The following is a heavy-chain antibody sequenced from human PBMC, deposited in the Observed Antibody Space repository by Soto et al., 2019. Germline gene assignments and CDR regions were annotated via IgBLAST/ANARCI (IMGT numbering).Heavy chain of an antibody. CDR3: ASPRDNYYYYGMDV. CDR2: INPRGGRT. V-gene: IGHV1-46*01. J-gene: IGHJ6*02. D-gene: IGHD2-15*01. Sequence: GASVKVSCKASGYTFTNYYMHWVRQAPGQGLEWMGMINPRGGRTTYPQKFQGRVTMTTDTSTSTAYMELSSLRSEDTAVYYCASPRDNYYYYGMDVWGQGTTVTVSS. CDR1: GYTFTNYY.